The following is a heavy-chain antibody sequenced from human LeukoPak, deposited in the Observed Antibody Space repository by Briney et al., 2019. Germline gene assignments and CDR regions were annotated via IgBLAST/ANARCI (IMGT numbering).Heavy chain of an antibody. CDR1: GFTFSTYS. V-gene: IGHV3-21*01. CDR3: ARAVHYSSSWSHPYFDY. D-gene: IGHD6-13*01. CDR2: ISGSSDYI. Sequence: PGGSLRLSCAASGFTFSTYSMNWVRQAPGKGLEWVSSISGSSDYIFYADSVKGRFTISRDNSKNTLYLQMNSLRAEDTAVYYCARAVHYSSSWSHPYFDYWGQGTLVTVSS. J-gene: IGHJ4*02.